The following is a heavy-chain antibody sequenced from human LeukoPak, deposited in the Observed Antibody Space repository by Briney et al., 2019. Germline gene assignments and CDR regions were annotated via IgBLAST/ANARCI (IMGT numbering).Heavy chain of an antibody. J-gene: IGHJ4*02. CDR1: GFTLRSSW. CDR2: IKEDGSEE. V-gene: IGHV3-7*01. D-gene: IGHD4-17*01. CDR3: ARNTVSAAGDY. Sequence: PGGSLRLSCAASGFTLRSSWMTWVRQAPGKGLEWVANIKEDGSEENYVDSVKGRFTISRDNAKNSLYLQMNSLGAEDTAVYYCARNTVSAAGDYWGQRTLVIVSS.